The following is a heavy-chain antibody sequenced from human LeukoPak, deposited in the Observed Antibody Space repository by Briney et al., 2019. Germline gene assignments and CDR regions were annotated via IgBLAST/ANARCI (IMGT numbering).Heavy chain of an antibody. Sequence: PXETLSLTCAVYGGSFSGYYWSWIRQPPGKGLEWIGEINHSGSTNYNPSLKSRVAISVDTSKNQFSLKLSSVTAADTAVYYCARGYYGSGSFHYWGQGTLVTVSS. CDR2: INHSGST. D-gene: IGHD3-10*01. V-gene: IGHV4-34*01. CDR1: GGSFSGYY. CDR3: ARGYYGSGSFHY. J-gene: IGHJ4*02.